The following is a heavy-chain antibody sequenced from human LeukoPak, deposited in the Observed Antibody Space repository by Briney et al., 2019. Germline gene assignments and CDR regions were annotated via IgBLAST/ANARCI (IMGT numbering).Heavy chain of an antibody. CDR1: GGSISSSSYY. CDR3: ARDRYSYGNHFDY. CDR2: IYYSGST. J-gene: IGHJ4*02. V-gene: IGHV4-39*07. Sequence: PSETLSLTCTVSGGSISSSSYYWGWIRQPPGKGLEWIGSIYYSGSTYYNPSLKSRVTISVNTSKNQFSLKLSSVTAADTAVYYCARDRYSYGNHFDYWGQGTLVTVSS. D-gene: IGHD5-18*01.